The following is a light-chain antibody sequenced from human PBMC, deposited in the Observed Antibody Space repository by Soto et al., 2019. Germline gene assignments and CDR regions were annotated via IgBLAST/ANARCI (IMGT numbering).Light chain of an antibody. CDR3: ATWDDTLNGRV. V-gene: IGLV1-44*01. Sequence: QSVLTQPPSASGTPGQRVTISCSGSSSNIGSNSVNWYHQVAGTAPKLLIHSDNQRPSGVPDRFSCSKSGTPASLAISGPQSGDEADYYCATWDDTLNGRVFGGGTKLTVL. CDR1: SSNIGSNS. CDR2: SDN. J-gene: IGLJ3*02.